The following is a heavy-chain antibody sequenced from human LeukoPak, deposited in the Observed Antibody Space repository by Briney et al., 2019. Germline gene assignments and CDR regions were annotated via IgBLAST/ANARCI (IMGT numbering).Heavy chain of an antibody. D-gene: IGHD3-22*01. CDR3: ARDLLVGGSGYHY. J-gene: IGHJ4*02. V-gene: IGHV3-9*01. CDR2: ISWNSGSI. CDR1: GFTFDEYA. Sequence: GGSLRLSCAASGFTFDEYAMHWVRQAPGKGLEWVSGISWNSGSIGYADSVKGRFTISRDNAKNSLYLQMNSLRAEDTALYYCARDLLVGGSGYHYWGQGTLVTVSS.